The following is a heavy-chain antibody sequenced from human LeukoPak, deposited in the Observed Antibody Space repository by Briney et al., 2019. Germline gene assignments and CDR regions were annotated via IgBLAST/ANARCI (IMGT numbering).Heavy chain of an antibody. J-gene: IGHJ4*02. D-gene: IGHD1-1*01. CDR2: IYHSGST. V-gene: IGHV4-59*08. Sequence: SETLSLTCTVSGGTISSYYWSWIRQPPGKGLEWIGYIYHSGSTNHNPSLKSRVTISVDTSNNQFSLKLSSVTAADTAVYYCTITTGTTLGLMDYWGQGTLVTVSS. CDR3: TITTGTTLGLMDY. CDR1: GGTISSYY.